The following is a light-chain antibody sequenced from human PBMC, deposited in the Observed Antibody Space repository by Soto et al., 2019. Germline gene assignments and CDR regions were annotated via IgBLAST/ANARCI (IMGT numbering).Light chain of an antibody. V-gene: IGKV1-39*01. CDR3: QQSYNIPLT. J-gene: IGKJ4*01. CDR1: QSISGL. CDR2: GAS. Sequence: DIQMTQSPSSLSASVGDRVTITCRASQSISGLLYWFQQKAGQAPKLLIYGASNLQSGVPSRFSGSGSGTDFTLTISSLHPEDFATYYCQQSYNIPLTFGGGTKVDIK.